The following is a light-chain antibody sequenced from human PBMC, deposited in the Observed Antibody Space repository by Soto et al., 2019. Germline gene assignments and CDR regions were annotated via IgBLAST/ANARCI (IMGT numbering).Light chain of an antibody. CDR3: CSLTSSATYV. Sequence: QSALIQPASVSGSPEQSITISCTGASSDVGYSSSVSWYQQHPGKAPKLVIFDVSNRPSGVSNRFSGSKSGNTASLTISGLQAVDEADYYCCSLTSSATYVFCTGTKVTVL. V-gene: IGLV2-14*01. CDR2: DVS. J-gene: IGLJ1*01. CDR1: SSDVGYSSS.